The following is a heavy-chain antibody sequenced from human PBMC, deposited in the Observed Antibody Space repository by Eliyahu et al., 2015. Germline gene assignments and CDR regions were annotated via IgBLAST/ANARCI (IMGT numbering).Heavy chain of an antibody. J-gene: IGHJ4*02. CDR3: TGVITFGGVIVPHFDY. D-gene: IGHD3-16*02. CDR2: IKSKTDGGTT. Sequence: SCAAXGFTFSNAWMSWVRQAPGKGLEXVGRIKSKTDGGTTDYAAPVKGRFTISRDDSKNTLYLQMSSLKTEDTAVYYCTGVITFGGVIVPHFDYWGQGTLVTVSS. V-gene: IGHV3-15*01. CDR1: GFTFSNAW.